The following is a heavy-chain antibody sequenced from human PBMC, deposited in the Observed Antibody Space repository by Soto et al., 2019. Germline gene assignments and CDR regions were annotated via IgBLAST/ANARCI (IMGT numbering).Heavy chain of an antibody. Sequence: ETLSLTCTVSGGSISRSTYYWGWIRQPPGKGLEWIGSIYYSGSTYYRPSLKSRVTISVDTSKNQFSLKLSSVTAADTAVYYCARQVPAAIRLGWFDPWGQGTLVTVSS. CDR3: ARQVPAAIRLGWFDP. CDR1: GGSISRSTYY. V-gene: IGHV4-39*01. D-gene: IGHD2-2*02. J-gene: IGHJ5*02. CDR2: IYYSGST.